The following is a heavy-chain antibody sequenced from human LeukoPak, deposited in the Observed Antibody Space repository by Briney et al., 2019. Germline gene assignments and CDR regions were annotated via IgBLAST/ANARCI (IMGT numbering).Heavy chain of an antibody. CDR1: GYTFTSYA. V-gene: IGHV1-8*02. CDR3: ARDYYGSKSSSFDP. CDR2: MNPNSGNT. J-gene: IGHJ5*02. Sequence: ASVKVSCKASGYTFTSYAMNWVRQATGQGLEWLGWMNPNSGNTGYAQNFQGRVTMTRDTSIDTAYMELTSLRYEDTAVYYCARDYYGSKSSSFDPWGQGTLVTVSS. D-gene: IGHD3-10*01.